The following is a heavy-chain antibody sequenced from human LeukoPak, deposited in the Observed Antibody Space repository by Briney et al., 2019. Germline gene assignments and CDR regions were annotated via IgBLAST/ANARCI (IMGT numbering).Heavy chain of an antibody. J-gene: IGHJ3*01. CDR1: GFTFSSYS. Sequence: GSLRLSCAASGFTFSSYSMNWVRQAPGKGLEWVSSISSSSSYIYYADSVKGRFTISRDNAKNSLYLQMNSLRAEDTAVYYCARGGSGSSEDAFDVWGQGTTVTVSS. V-gene: IGHV3-21*04. CDR2: ISSSSSYI. D-gene: IGHD1-26*01. CDR3: ARGGSGSSEDAFDV.